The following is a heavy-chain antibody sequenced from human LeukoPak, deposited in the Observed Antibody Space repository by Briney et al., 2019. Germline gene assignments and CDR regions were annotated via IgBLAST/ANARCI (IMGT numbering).Heavy chain of an antibody. CDR1: GGSFSGYY. CDR3: ARGGNPITIFGVVIYNWFDP. J-gene: IGHJ5*02. Sequence: PSETLSLTCAVYGGSFSGYYWSWIRQPPGKGLEWIGEINHSGSTNYNPSLKSRVTISVDTSKNQFSLKLSSVTAADTAVYYCARGGNPITIFGVVIYNWFDPRGQGTLVTVSS. CDR2: INHSGST. D-gene: IGHD3-3*01. V-gene: IGHV4-34*01.